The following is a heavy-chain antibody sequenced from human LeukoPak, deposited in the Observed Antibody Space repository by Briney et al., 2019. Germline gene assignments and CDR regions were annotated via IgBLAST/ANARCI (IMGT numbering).Heavy chain of an antibody. J-gene: IGHJ6*03. CDR2: IDSRSSTI. Sequence: GGSLRLSCAASGFTFSNAWMSWVRQAPGKGLEWVSYIDSRSSTIYYADSVKGRFTISRDNAKNSLYLQMNSLRAEDTAVYYCARNPCSSTSCYLPGPYYYYYMDVWGKGTTVTVSS. V-gene: IGHV3-48*01. CDR1: GFTFSNAW. CDR3: ARNPCSSTSCYLPGPYYYYYMDV. D-gene: IGHD2-2*01.